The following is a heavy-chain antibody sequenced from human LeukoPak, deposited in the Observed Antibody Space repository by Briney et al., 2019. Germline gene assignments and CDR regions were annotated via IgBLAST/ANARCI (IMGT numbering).Heavy chain of an antibody. Sequence: RGGSLRLSCAASGFTFSSYAMRWVRQAPGKGLEWVAVISYDGSNKYYADSVKGRFTISRDNSKNTLYLQMNSLRAEDTAVYYCASAYYDSSGYYDYWGQGTLVTVSS. D-gene: IGHD3-22*01. CDR1: GFTFSSYA. V-gene: IGHV3-30*04. CDR2: ISYDGSNK. J-gene: IGHJ4*02. CDR3: ASAYYDSSGYYDY.